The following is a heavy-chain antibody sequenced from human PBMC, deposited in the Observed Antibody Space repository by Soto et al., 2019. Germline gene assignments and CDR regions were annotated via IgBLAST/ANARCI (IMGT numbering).Heavy chain of an antibody. Sequence: ASVKVSCKVSGYTLTELSMHWVRQAPGKGLEWMGGFDPEDGETIYAQKFQGRVTMTEDTSTDTAYMELSSLRSEDTAVYYCATSRHSNYCYYYGMDVWGQGTTVTVSS. CDR1: GYTLTELS. CDR2: FDPEDGET. D-gene: IGHD4-4*01. V-gene: IGHV1-24*01. J-gene: IGHJ6*02. CDR3: ATSRHSNYCYYYGMDV.